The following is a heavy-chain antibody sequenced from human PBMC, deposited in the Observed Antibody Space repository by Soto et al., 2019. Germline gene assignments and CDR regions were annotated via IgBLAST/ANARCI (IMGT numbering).Heavy chain of an antibody. CDR2: ISPYTGNT. Sequence: QVQLVQSGDEVKKPGASVKVSCKASGYIFVNYGIAWVRQAPGQGLEWMGWISPYTGNTHSATKVQGRLTKTTDTSTSTAYMDLGSLPSDDTAVYYCVMVDNYVTPTPQDVWGQGTTVTVSS. D-gene: IGHD3-16*01. J-gene: IGHJ6*02. V-gene: IGHV1-18*01. CDR3: VMVDNYVTPTPQDV. CDR1: GYIFVNYG.